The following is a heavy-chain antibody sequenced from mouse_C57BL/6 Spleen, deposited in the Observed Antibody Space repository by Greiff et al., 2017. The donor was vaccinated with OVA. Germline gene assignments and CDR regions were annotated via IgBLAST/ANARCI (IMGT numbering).Heavy chain of an antibody. CDR2: ISDGGSYT. CDR1: GFTFSSYA. D-gene: IGHD3-2*02. J-gene: IGHJ3*01. V-gene: IGHV5-4*01. CDR3: AREGGSSGPFAY. Sequence: VKLVESGGGLVKPGGSLKLSCAASGFTFSSYAMSWVRQTPEKRLEWVATISDGGSYTYYPDNVKGRFTISRDNAQNNLYLQMSHLKSEDTAMYYCAREGGSSGPFAYWGQGTLVTVSA.